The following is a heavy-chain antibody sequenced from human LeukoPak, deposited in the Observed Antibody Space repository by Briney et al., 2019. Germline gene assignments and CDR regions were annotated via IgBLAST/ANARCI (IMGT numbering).Heavy chain of an antibody. D-gene: IGHD6-6*01. J-gene: IGHJ4*02. CDR2: INPNSGGT. Sequence: ASVKVSCKSSGYTFNGYYMHWVRQAPGQGLEWMGWINPNSGGTNYAQKFQGRVTMTRDTSISTAYMELSRLRSDDTAVYYCARDQGSSSAEFDYWGQGTLVTVSS. CDR3: ARDQGSSSAEFDY. CDR1: GYTFNGYY. V-gene: IGHV1-2*02.